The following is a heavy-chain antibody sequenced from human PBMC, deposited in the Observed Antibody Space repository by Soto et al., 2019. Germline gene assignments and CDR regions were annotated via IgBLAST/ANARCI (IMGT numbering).Heavy chain of an antibody. J-gene: IGHJ4*02. CDR2: INQDTSYR. D-gene: IGHD3-10*02. CDR1: GFRFSSYW. Sequence: PGGSLRLSCVASGFRFSSYWMTWVRQAPGKGLEWVAIINQDTSYRYYVDSVEGRFTISRDNAKSSVYLQMNSLRAEDTALYYCARDDVGPFNVDYWGQGTLVTAPQ. V-gene: IGHV3-7*01. CDR3: ARDDVGPFNVDY.